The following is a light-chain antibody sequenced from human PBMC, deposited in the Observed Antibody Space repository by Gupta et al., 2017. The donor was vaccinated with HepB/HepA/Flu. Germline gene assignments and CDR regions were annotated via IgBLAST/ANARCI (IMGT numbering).Light chain of an antibody. V-gene: IGLV1-47*02. Sequence: QSVLTQPPSASGTPGQRVTISCSGSSSNVGRDNVYWYQQLPGTAPKLLIYNDDQRPSGVPDRFLGSKSGTSAPIATXGXRAEDEXDDYCEASDNSMSSWVFGTGTRLTVL. CDR3: EASDNSMSSWV. CDR1: SSNVGRDN. CDR2: NDD. J-gene: IGLJ1*01.